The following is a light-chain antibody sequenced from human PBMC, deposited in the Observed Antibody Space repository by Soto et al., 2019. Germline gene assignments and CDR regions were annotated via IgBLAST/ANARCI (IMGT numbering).Light chain of an antibody. CDR1: SSNIGTNY. CDR2: STD. Sequence: QSVLTQSPSASGTPGQRVTVSCSGSSSNIGTNYVYWYQQLPGTAPKVLIYSTDKRPSGVPDRFSGSKSGTSACLAISGLRSEDEADYYCAAWDGSLSGPVFGGGTKLTVL. V-gene: IGLV1-47*01. CDR3: AAWDGSLSGPV. J-gene: IGLJ2*01.